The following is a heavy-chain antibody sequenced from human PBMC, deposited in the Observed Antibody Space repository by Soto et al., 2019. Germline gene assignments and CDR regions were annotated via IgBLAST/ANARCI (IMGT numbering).Heavy chain of an antibody. CDR3: ARDIYSSGYCIGY. J-gene: IGHJ4*02. CDR1: GGSSGSYD. D-gene: IGHD3-22*01. V-gene: IGHV4-59*01. CDR2: IYYSGST. Sequence: SVTLCRTSTFSGGSSGSYDGSLIRQPTGKGVEWIGYIYYSGSTNYNPSLKSRVTISVDTSKNQFSLKLSSVTAADTAVYYCARDIYSSGYCIGYCGQAHRVTVSA.